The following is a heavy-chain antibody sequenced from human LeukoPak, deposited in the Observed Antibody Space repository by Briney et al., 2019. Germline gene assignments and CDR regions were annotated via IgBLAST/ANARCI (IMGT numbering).Heavy chain of an antibody. J-gene: IGHJ6*03. D-gene: IGHD2-2*01. CDR1: GGSISSYY. V-gene: IGHV4-4*07. CDR3: ARDEVVVVPAAMVDYYYYYYMDV. Sequence: SATLSLTCTVFGGSISSYYWSWIRQPAGKGLECIGRIYISGSTNYNPSLKSRVTMSVDTSKNQFSLKLSSVTAADTAVYYCARDEVVVVPAAMVDYYYYYYMDVWGKGTTVTVSS. CDR2: IYISGST.